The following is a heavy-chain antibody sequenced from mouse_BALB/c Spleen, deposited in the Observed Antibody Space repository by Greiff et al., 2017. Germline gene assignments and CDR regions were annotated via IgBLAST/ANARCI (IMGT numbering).Heavy chain of an antibody. V-gene: IGHV5-17*02. Sequence: EVQGVESGGGLVQPGGSRKLSCAASGFTFSSFGMHWVRQAPEKGLEWVAYISSGSSTIYYADTVKGRFTISRDNPKNTLFLQMTSLRSEDTAMYYCAGGSSPAYWGQGTLVTVSA. CDR1: GFTFSSFG. CDR2: ISSGSSTI. D-gene: IGHD1-1*01. J-gene: IGHJ3*01. CDR3: AGGSSPAY.